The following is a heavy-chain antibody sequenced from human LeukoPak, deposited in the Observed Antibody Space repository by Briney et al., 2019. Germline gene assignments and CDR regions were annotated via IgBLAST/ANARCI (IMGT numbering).Heavy chain of an antibody. CDR3: ARVRAAANYYYYYMDV. CDR2: IIPIFGTA. Sequence: GASVKVSCKASGGTFSSYAISWVRQAPGQGLEWMGGIIPIFGTANYAQKFQGRVTITADESTSTAYMELSSLRSEDTAVYYCARVRAAANYYYYYMDVWGKGTTVTVSS. D-gene: IGHD6-13*01. CDR1: GGTFSSYA. J-gene: IGHJ6*03. V-gene: IGHV1-69*13.